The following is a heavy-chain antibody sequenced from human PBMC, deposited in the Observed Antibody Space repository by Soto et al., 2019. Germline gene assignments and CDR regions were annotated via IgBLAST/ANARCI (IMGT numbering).Heavy chain of an antibody. CDR2: IKKDGSEK. CDR1: GFTFSNYW. Sequence: EVPLVESGGGLVQPGGSLRLSCAASGFTFSNYWMSWVRQAPGKGLEWVANIKKDGSEKYYVDSVKGRFTISRDNGKNSLYLQMNSLRDEDTTVYYCARDLGWSPFDFWGQGTLVTVSS. V-gene: IGHV3-7*04. CDR3: ARDLGWSPFDF. D-gene: IGHD6-19*01. J-gene: IGHJ4*02.